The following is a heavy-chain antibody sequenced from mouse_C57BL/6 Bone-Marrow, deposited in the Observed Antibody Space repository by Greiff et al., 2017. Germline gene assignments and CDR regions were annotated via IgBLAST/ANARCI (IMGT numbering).Heavy chain of an antibody. Sequence: VKLEESGPGLVQPSQCLSITCTVSGFSLTSYGVHWVRQSPGKGLEWLGVIWSGGSTDYNAAFISRLSISKDNSKSQVFFNMNSLQADDTAIYYCARRVKAWFAYWGQGTLVTVSA. J-gene: IGHJ3*01. CDR1: GFSLTSYG. CDR2: IWSGGST. CDR3: ARRVKAWFAY. D-gene: IGHD2-1*01. V-gene: IGHV2-2*01.